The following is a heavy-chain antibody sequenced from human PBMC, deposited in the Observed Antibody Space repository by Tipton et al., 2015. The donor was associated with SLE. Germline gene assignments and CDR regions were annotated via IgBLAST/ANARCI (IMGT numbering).Heavy chain of an antibody. CDR3: ARDQGMVVVVLDY. J-gene: IGHJ4*02. CDR1: GFTFSSYW. Sequence: SLRLSCAASGFTFSSYWMSWVRQAPGKGLEWVANIKQDGSEKYYVDSVKGRFTISRDNAKNSLYLQMNSLRAEDTAVYYCARDQGMVVVVLDYWGQGTLVTVSS. V-gene: IGHV3-7*01. D-gene: IGHD3-22*01. CDR2: IKQDGSEK.